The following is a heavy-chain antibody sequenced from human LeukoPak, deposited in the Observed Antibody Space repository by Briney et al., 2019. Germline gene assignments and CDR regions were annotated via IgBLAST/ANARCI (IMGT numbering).Heavy chain of an antibody. CDR2: IYYSGST. CDR3: ARGRQRYSYGRLQVYYYYGMDV. J-gene: IGHJ6*02. CDR1: GGSISSYY. D-gene: IGHD5-18*01. V-gene: IGHV4-59*01. Sequence: PSETLSLTCTVSGGSISSYYWSWIRQPPGKGLEWIGYIYYSGSTNYNPSLKSRVTISVDTSKNQFSLKLSSVTAADTAVYYCARGRQRYSYGRLQVYYYYGMDVWGQGTTVTVSS.